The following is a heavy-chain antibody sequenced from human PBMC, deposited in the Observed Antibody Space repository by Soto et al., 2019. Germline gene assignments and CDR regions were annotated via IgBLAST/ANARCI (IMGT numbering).Heavy chain of an antibody. D-gene: IGHD6-13*01. Sequence: TLSLTCAVSGGSISGYYWSWIRQPPGKGLEWIGYIYSSGSTNYNPSLKSRVTISVDTSNNQFSLKLSFVTAADTAVYYCARGTAAAGRFDSWGQGTQVTVSS. CDR2: IYSSGST. CDR3: ARGTAAAGRFDS. J-gene: IGHJ4*02. CDR1: GGSISGYY. V-gene: IGHV4-59*01.